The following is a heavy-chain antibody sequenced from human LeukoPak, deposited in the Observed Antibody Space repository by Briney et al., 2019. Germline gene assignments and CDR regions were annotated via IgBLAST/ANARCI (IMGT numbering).Heavy chain of an antibody. CDR2: IRYDGSNK. Sequence: PGGSLTLSCAASGFTFSSYGMHWVRQAPGKGLEWVGFIRYDGSNKYYADSVMGRFTISRDNSKNTLYLQMKSLRAEDTAVYYCAKGGGYEAQYYYYYLDVWGKGTTVTISS. CDR3: AKGGGYEAQYYYYYLDV. J-gene: IGHJ6*03. V-gene: IGHV3-30*02. D-gene: IGHD5-12*01. CDR1: GFTFSSYG.